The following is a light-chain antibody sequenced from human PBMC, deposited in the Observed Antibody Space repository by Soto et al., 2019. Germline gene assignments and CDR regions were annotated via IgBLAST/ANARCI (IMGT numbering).Light chain of an antibody. CDR2: NTN. V-gene: IGLV8-61*01. CDR1: SGAVYTSYY. J-gene: IGLJ2*01. Sequence: QTVVTQEPSFSVSPGGTVTLTCGLSSGAVYTSYYPSWYQQTPGQAPRTLIYNTNTRSSGVSDRFSGSILGIKAALTITGAQADDESDYYCVLYMGGGISVFGGGTQLTVL. CDR3: VLYMGGGISV.